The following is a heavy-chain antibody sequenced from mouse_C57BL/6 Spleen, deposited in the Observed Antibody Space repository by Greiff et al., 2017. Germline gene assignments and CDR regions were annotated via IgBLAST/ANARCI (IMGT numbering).Heavy chain of an antibody. D-gene: IGHD1-1*01. Sequence: VQLQQSGAELVRPGASVKLSCTASGFNIKDDYMHWVKQRPEQGLEWIGWIDPENGDTDYASKFQGKATITADTSSNTAYLQLSSLTSEDTAVYYCTAYYYGSSRYFDYWGQGTTLTVSS. CDR1: GFNIKDDY. CDR2: IDPENGDT. J-gene: IGHJ2*01. CDR3: TAYYYGSSRYFDY. V-gene: IGHV14-4*01.